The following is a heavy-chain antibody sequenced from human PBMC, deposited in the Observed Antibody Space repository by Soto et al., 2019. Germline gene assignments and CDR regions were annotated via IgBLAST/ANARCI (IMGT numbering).Heavy chain of an antibody. J-gene: IGHJ4*02. Sequence: SRPTLVNPTQTLTLTCTFSGFSLTSSGVAVGWIRQSPGKVLEHLALIYWDDDKRYSPSLKSRLTISKDISEYHVVLTMTDMDPVDIGTYYCIRSRGSVDHCGKGIQGTV. V-gene: IGHV2-5*04. CDR1: GFSLTSSGVA. CDR3: IRSRGSVDH. CDR2: IYWDDDK. D-gene: IGHD3-10*01.